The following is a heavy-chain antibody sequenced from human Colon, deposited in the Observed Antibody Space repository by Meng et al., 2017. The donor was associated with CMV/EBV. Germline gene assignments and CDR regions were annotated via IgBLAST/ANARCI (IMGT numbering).Heavy chain of an antibody. D-gene: IGHD6-13*01. CDR2: IYPQDGGT. V-gene: IGHV1-2*02. CDR1: GYIFNAHH. J-gene: IGHJ4*02. Sequence: QLAQSSTGVKNAGASVNVSCKSSGYIFNAHHVHGVRQAPGQELEWMGWIYPQDGGTYFAQKFQDRVTLTSDTSITTAYMELSGLTSDDTAIYYCVRESWYFDFWGEGTLVTVSS. CDR3: VRESWYFDF.